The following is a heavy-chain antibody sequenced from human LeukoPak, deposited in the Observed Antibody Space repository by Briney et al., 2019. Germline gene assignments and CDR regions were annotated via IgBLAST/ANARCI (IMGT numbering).Heavy chain of an antibody. Sequence: ASVKLSCKVSGYTFTDYYMHWVPQAPGKGLEWMGLVDPEDGETIYAEKFQGRVTITADTSTDTAYMELSSLRSEDTAVYYCATAYWPFGVVIMDNWFDPWGQGTLVTVSS. CDR2: VDPEDGET. CDR3: ATAYWPFGVVIMDNWFDP. V-gene: IGHV1-69-2*01. CDR1: GYTFTDYY. D-gene: IGHD3-3*01. J-gene: IGHJ5*02.